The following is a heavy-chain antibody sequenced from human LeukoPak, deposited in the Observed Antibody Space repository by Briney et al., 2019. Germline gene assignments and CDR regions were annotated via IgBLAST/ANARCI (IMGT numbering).Heavy chain of an antibody. J-gene: IGHJ4*02. Sequence: PGGSLRLSCAASGFTFGSYWMHWVRQAPGKGLVWVSRINSDGSSTSYADSVKGRFTISRDNAKNTLYLQMNSLRAEDTAVYYCACDTAMAQLFDYWGQGTLVTVSS. CDR1: GFTFGSYW. V-gene: IGHV3-74*01. CDR2: INSDGSST. CDR3: ACDTAMAQLFDY. D-gene: IGHD5-18*01.